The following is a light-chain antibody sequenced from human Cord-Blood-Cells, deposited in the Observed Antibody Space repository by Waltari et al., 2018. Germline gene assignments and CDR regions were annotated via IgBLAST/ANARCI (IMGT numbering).Light chain of an antibody. CDR2: DAS. Sequence: EIELTQSSATLALSAGESATLPCRASQSVSSHLAWYQQKPGQAPRLLIYDASNRATGIPARFSGSGSGTDFTLTISSLEPEDFAVYFCQQRSNWPPKYTFGQGTKLEIK. CDR1: QSVSSH. CDR3: QQRSNWPPKYT. J-gene: IGKJ2*01. V-gene: IGKV3-11*01.